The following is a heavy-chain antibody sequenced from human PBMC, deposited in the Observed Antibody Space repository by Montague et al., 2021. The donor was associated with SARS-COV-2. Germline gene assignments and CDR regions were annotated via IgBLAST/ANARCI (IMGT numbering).Heavy chain of an antibody. J-gene: IGHJ3*02. D-gene: IGHD3-3*01. CDR3: ARILGTYYDFWSGERAIDAFDI. V-gene: IGHV4-61*02. Sequence: TLSLTCTVSGGFISSGSYYWSWIRQPAGKGLEWIGRIYTSGSTNYNPSLKSRVTISVDTSKNQFSLKLSSVTAADTAVYYCARILGTYYDFWSGERAIDAFDIWGQGTMVTVSS. CDR2: IYTSGST. CDR1: GGFISSGSYY.